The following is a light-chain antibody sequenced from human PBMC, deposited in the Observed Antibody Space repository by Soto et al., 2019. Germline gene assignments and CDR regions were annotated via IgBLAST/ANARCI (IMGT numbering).Light chain of an antibody. CDR1: SSEVGGYNY. CDR2: DVS. Sequence: QSVLTQPASVSGSPGQSITISCTGTSSEVGGYNYVSWYQQHPGKAHKLMIYDVSNRPSGVSNRFSGSKSGNTASLTISELQAEDEADYYCSSYTSSYTLVFGGGTQLT. J-gene: IGLJ2*01. V-gene: IGLV2-14*01. CDR3: SSYTSSYTLV.